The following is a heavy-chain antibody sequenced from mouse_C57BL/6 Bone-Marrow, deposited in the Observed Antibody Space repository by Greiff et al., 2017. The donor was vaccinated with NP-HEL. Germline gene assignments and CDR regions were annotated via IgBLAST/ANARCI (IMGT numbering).Heavy chain of an antibody. Sequence: EVQVVESGGDLVKPGGSLKLSCAASGFTFSSYGLSWVRQTPDKRLEWVATISSGGSYPYYPDSVNGRFTISRDNAKNTLYLQRCSLKAEDTAMYYCASSYDYDVAWCAYWGRGTLVTVSA. V-gene: IGHV5-6*01. J-gene: IGHJ3*01. CDR1: GFTFSSYG. D-gene: IGHD2-4*01. CDR3: ASSYDYDVAWCAY. CDR2: ISSGGSYP.